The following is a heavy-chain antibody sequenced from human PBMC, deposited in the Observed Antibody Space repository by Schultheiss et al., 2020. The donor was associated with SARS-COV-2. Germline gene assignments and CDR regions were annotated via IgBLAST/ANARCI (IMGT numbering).Heavy chain of an antibody. Sequence: SETLSLTCAVYGGSFSDYYWSWIRQPPGKGLEWIGEINNSGKTNYNPSLKSRVTISVDTSKNQFSLKLTSVTAADTAVYYCARASTVTTEADYFDYWGQGTLVTVSS. CDR3: ARASTVTTEADYFDY. J-gene: IGHJ4*02. V-gene: IGHV4-34*01. CDR2: INNSGKT. CDR1: GGSFSDYY. D-gene: IGHD4-17*01.